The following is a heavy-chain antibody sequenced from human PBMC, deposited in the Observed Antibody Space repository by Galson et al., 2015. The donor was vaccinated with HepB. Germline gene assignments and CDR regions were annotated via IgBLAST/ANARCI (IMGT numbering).Heavy chain of an antibody. CDR1: GFTFSSYW. D-gene: IGHD3-3*01. J-gene: IGHJ4*02. CDR3: ARAPPLAIFGVVGSRFPDY. Sequence: SLRLSCAASGFTFSSYWMSWVRQAPGKGLEWVANIKQDGSEEYYVDSVKGRFTISRDNAKNSLYLQMNSLRAEDTAVYYCARAPPLAIFGVVGSRFPDYWGQGTLVTVSS. CDR2: IKQDGSEE. V-gene: IGHV3-7*01.